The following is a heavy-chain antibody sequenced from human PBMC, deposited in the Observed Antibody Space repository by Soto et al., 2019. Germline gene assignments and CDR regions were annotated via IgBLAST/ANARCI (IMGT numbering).Heavy chain of an antibody. CDR2: ISGSGGST. V-gene: IGHV3-23*01. J-gene: IGHJ4*02. D-gene: IGHD2-2*01. CDR3: AKDIVVVPAAILGLCFDY. CDR1: GFTFSSYA. Sequence: GGSLRLSCAASGFTFSSYAMSWVRQAPGKGLEWVSAISGSGGSTYYADSVKGRFTISRDNSKNTLYLQMNSLRAEDTAVYYCAKDIVVVPAAILGLCFDYWGQGTLVTVSS.